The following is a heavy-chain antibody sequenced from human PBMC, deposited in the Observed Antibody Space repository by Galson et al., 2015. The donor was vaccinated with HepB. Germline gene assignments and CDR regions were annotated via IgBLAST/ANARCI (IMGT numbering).Heavy chain of an antibody. D-gene: IGHD3-3*01. V-gene: IGHV1-2*04. J-gene: IGHJ6*03. Sequence: SVKVSCKASGYTFTGYYMHWVRQAPGQGLEWMGWINPNSGGTNYAQKFQGWVTMTRDTSISTAYMELSRLRSDDTAVYYCARESYDFWTNRWYYMDVWGKGTTVTVSS. CDR3: ARESYDFWTNRWYYMDV. CDR2: INPNSGGT. CDR1: GYTFTGYY.